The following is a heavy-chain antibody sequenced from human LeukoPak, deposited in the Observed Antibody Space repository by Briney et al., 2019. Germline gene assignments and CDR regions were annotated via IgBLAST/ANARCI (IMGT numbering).Heavy chain of an antibody. CDR2: ISYDGSNK. V-gene: IGHV3-30-3*01. CDR1: GFTFSSYA. CDR3: ARVRPRVGAEYYFDY. J-gene: IGHJ4*02. Sequence: GALRLSCAASGFTFSSYAMHWVRQAPGKGLEWVAVISYDGSNKYYADSVKGRFTISRDNSKNTLYLQMNSLRAEDTAVYYCARVRPRVGAEYYFDYWGQGTLVTVSS. D-gene: IGHD1-26*01.